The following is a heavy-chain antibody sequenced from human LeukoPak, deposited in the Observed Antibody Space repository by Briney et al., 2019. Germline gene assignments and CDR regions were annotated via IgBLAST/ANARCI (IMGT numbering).Heavy chain of an antibody. Sequence: SETLSLTCTVSGGSISRYYWSWIRQPPRAGLEWIGNIHYSGSTNYNPSLKSRVTISVDTSKNQFSLKLSSVTAADTAVYYCTRGSIAYYYMDVWGKGTTVTISS. CDR3: TRGSIAYYYMDV. CDR1: GGSISRYY. J-gene: IGHJ6*03. D-gene: IGHD3-22*01. V-gene: IGHV4-59*01. CDR2: IHYSGST.